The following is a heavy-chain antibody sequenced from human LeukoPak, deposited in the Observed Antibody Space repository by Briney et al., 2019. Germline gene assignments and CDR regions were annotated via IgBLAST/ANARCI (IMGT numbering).Heavy chain of an antibody. CDR2: ISGSGGST. Sequence: GGSLRLSCVASGFTFSGSALSWVRQAPGKGLEWVSAISGSGGSTYYADSVKGRFTISRDNSKNTLYLQMNSLRAEDTAVYYCAKDATLVVPAASLDYWGQGTLVTVSS. CDR3: AKDATLVVPAASLDY. D-gene: IGHD2-2*01. CDR1: GFTFSGSA. J-gene: IGHJ4*02. V-gene: IGHV3-23*01.